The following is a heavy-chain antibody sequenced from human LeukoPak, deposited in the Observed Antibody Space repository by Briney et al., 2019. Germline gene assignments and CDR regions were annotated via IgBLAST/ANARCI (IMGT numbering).Heavy chain of an antibody. D-gene: IGHD1-1*01. Sequence: GGSLRLSCAASGFTFSHYAMSWVRQAPGRGPEWVSSINGAGRSTYYPDSLRGRFTISRDNSKNTLYLQLNSLTVEGSAMYYCAKVERAGPGDCWGQGTLVTVSS. J-gene: IGHJ4*02. CDR3: AKVERAGPGDC. CDR1: GFTFSHYA. V-gene: IGHV3-23*01. CDR2: INGAGRST.